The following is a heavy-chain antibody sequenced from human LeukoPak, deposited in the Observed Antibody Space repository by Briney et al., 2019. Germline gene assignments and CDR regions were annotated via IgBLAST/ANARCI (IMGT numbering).Heavy chain of an antibody. J-gene: IGHJ4*02. CDR1: GFTVSRNY. D-gene: IGHD5-12*01. CDR2: IYSCDTT. Sequence: GGSLRLSCAASGFTVSRNYLSWVRQAPGKGLEWVSVIYSCDTTDYADSVKGTFTISRDNSKNTLYLQMNSLRAEDTAVYYCAKSPETVATMYYFDYWGQGTLVTVSS. CDR3: AKSPETVATMYYFDY. V-gene: IGHV3-66*01.